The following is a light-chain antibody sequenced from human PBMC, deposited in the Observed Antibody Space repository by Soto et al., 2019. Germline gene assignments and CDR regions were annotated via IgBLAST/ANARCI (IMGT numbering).Light chain of an antibody. CDR3: QQYNDWHLT. J-gene: IGKJ4*01. CDR1: QSVSSN. Sequence: EIVMTQSPATLSVSPGERATLSCRASQSVSSNLAWYQQKPGQAPSLLIYDISARATGIPTRFSGSGSGTEFTLTISSLQSEDFEVYYCQQYNDWHLTFGGGAKVDI. V-gene: IGKV3D-15*01. CDR2: DIS.